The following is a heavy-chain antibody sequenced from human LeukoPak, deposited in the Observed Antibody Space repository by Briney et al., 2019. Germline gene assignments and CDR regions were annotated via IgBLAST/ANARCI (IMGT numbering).Heavy chain of an antibody. CDR2: VKSGGDIT. D-gene: IGHD6-13*01. J-gene: IGHJ4*02. Sequence: GGSLRLSCAASGFIFNRYAMSWVRQAPGKGLEWVAEVKSGGDITRYADSVKGRFTVSRDNSRDTLYLQMDSLRVDDTAVYYCAQGWYSRFNYWGQGTVVTVSS. CDR3: AQGWYSRFNY. CDR1: GFIFNRYA. V-gene: IGHV3-23*01.